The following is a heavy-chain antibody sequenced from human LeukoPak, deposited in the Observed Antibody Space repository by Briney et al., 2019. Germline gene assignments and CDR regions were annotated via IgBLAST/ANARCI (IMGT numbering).Heavy chain of an antibody. CDR3: ASNYYYDSSGYPRFDY. CDR2: IYYSGST. Sequence: PSETLSLTCAVYGGSFSGYYWSWIRQPPGKGLEWIGYIYYSGSTNYNPSLKSRVTISVDRSKNQFSLKLSSVTAADTAVYYCASNYYYDSSGYPRFDYWGQGTLVTVSS. J-gene: IGHJ4*02. V-gene: IGHV4-59*12. CDR1: GGSFSGYY. D-gene: IGHD3-22*01.